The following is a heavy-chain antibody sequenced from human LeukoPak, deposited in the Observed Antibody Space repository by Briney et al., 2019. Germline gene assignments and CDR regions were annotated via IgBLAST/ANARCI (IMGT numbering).Heavy chain of an antibody. CDR3: ARGGDSSSWYRTEKKYYYYGMDV. D-gene: IGHD6-13*01. J-gene: IGHJ6*02. V-gene: IGHV1-8*01. Sequence: GASVKVSCKATGYTFTSYDINWVRQATGQGLEWMGWMNPNSGNTGYAQKFQGRVTMTRNTSISTAYMELSSLRSEDTAVYYCARGGDSSSWYRTEKKYYYYGMDVWGQGTTVTVSS. CDR1: GYTFTSYD. CDR2: MNPNSGNT.